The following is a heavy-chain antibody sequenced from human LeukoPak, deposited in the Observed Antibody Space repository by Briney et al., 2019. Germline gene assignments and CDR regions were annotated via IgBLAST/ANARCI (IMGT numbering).Heavy chain of an antibody. CDR2: LSGSGSSP. V-gene: IGHV3-23*01. CDR1: GFTPSSYA. D-gene: IGHD6-25*01. CDR3: AKIRPGGDTFDI. J-gene: IGHJ3*02. Sequence: RGSLRLSCAASGFTPSSYAICSVCQALAKRLGWVSGLSGSGSSPYYADPAKGRFTISRDNSKNTLYLHMNSLRGEDTAVYYCAKIRPGGDTFDIWGQGRMVTVSS.